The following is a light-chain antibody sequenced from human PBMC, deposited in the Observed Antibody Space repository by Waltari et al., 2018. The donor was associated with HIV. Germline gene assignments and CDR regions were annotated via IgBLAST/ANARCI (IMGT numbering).Light chain of an antibody. Sequence: QSALTQPASVSGSPGQSITISCTGTSSDVGGYNSVSWYQLHPGKAPKLMIYAFSNRPSGVSNRFSCSKSDNTASLTISGLQAEDEADYYCSSYTSTSTVYVFGTGTEVTVL. CDR2: AFS. J-gene: IGLJ1*01. CDR3: SSYTSTSTVYV. V-gene: IGLV2-14*03. CDR1: SSDVGGYNS.